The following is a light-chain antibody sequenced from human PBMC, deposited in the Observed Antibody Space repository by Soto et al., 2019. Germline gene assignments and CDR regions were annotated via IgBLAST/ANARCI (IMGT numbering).Light chain of an antibody. V-gene: IGLV1-40*01. CDR1: SSNIGAGYD. CDR2: GNS. Sequence: QSVLTQPPSVSGAPGQTVTISCTGSSSNIGAGYDVHWYQQLPGTAPKLLIYGNSKRPSGVPDRFSGSKSGTSASLAITGLQAEDEADYYCQSYDSSLSGVFGGGTQLTVL. J-gene: IGLJ2*01. CDR3: QSYDSSLSGV.